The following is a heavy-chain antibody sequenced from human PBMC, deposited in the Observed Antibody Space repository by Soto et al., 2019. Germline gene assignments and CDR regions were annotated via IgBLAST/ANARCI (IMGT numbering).Heavy chain of an antibody. CDR3: ARGSGIVALPGELEDVNYDY. V-gene: IGHV4-34*01. CDR2: INESGST. J-gene: IGHJ4*02. D-gene: IGHD1-1*01. Sequence: QVQLQQWGAGLVKPSETLSLSCAVYGQSFSGHSWAWIRQPPGKGVEWIGEINESGSTYYNPSLSSRVTISTDTSKNQFSLKLSSVSAADTAAYFCARGSGIVALPGELEDVNYDYWGQGTLVNVSS. CDR1: GQSFSGHS.